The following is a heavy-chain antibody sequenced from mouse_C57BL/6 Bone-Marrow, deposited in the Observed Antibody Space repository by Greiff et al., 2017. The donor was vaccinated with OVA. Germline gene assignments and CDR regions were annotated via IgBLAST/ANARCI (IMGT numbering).Heavy chain of an antibody. CDR1: GFTFSSYA. CDR2: ISDGGSYT. D-gene: IGHD4-1*01. CDR3: ARGPLTGTYNAMDY. V-gene: IGHV5-4*01. Sequence: EVQLVESGGGLVKPGGSLKLSCAASGFTFSSYAMSWVRQTPEKRLEWVATISDGGSYTYYPDNVKGRFTISRDNAKNNLYLQMSHLKSEDTARYYCARGPLTGTYNAMDYWGQGTSVTVSS. J-gene: IGHJ4*01.